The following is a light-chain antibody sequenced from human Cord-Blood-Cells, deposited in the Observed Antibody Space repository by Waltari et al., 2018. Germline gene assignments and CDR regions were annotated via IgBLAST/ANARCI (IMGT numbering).Light chain of an antibody. CDR2: WAS. CDR3: QQYYSTPQT. CDR1: QSVLYSSNNKNY. J-gene: IGKJ1*01. V-gene: IGKV4-1*01. Sequence: DIVMTQSPDSLAVSLGERATIKCKSSQSVLYSSNNKNYLAWYQQKPGQPPKMLIYWASTRESGVPDRFSGSGSGTDFTHTISSLQAEDVAVYYCQQYYSTPQTFGQGTKVEIK.